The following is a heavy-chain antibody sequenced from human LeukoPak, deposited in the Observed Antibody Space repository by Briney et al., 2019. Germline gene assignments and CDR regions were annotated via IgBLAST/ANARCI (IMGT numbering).Heavy chain of an antibody. Sequence: SETLSLTCAVYGGSFSGYYWSWIRQPPGKGLEWVGSINHSGSNNYNASLKTRVTISVETSKNQFTLKLSSVTAADTAVNCCERSLRLLEWGHQRGGYFVYWGQGTLVTVSS. J-gene: IGHJ4*02. D-gene: IGHD3-3*01. CDR3: ERSLRLLEWGHQRGGYFVY. V-gene: IGHV4-34*01. CDR1: GGSFSGYY. CDR2: INHSGSN.